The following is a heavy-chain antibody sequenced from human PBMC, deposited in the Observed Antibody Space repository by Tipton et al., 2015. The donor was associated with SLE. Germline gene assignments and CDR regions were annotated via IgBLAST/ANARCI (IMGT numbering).Heavy chain of an antibody. CDR2: ISSSSSYI. CDR3: AKDDERSKGAHGAFDI. D-gene: IGHD5-24*01. Sequence: SLRLSCAASGFTFSSYSMNWVRQAPGKGLEWVSSISSSSSYIYYADSVKGRFTISRDNAKNSLYLQMNSLRAEDTAVYYCAKDDERSKGAHGAFDIWGQGTMVTVSS. V-gene: IGHV3-21*01. J-gene: IGHJ3*02. CDR1: GFTFSSYS.